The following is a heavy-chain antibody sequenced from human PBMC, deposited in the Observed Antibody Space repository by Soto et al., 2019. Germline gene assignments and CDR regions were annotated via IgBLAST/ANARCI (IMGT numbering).Heavy chain of an antibody. Sequence: QVTLKESGPVLVKPTEPLTLTCTVSGFSLTTGRMGVSWIRQSPGKALEWLAHIFSDNERSYSTSMQGRLTTSKDSSCSQVVLSMTNMYPVESGTYDWVRVNADSYQYHFGMDVCGQVNTVTVSS. CDR2: IFSDNER. J-gene: IGHJ6*02. CDR1: GFSLTTGRMG. D-gene: IGHD4-17*01. CDR3: VRVNADSYQYHFGMDV. V-gene: IGHV2-26*01.